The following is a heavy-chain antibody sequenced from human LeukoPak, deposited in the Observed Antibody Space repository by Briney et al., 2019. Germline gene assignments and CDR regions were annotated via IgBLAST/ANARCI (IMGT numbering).Heavy chain of an antibody. CDR3: ATRDGYNPEYFDF. CDR1: GYTFSGYY. D-gene: IGHD5-24*01. Sequence: GASVKLSCKASGYTFSGYYMHWVRQAPGQGLEWMGRINPNSGGTNYAQKFQGRVTMTRDTSISTAYMELSRLRSDDTAVYYCATRDGYNPEYFDFWGQGTLVTVSS. J-gene: IGHJ4*02. CDR2: INPNSGGT. V-gene: IGHV1-2*06.